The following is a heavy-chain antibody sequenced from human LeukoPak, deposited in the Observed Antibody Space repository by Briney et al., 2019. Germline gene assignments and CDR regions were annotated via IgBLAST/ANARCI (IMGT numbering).Heavy chain of an antibody. CDR2: IRSKADSYAT. CDR1: GFTYSGSA. Sequence: GGSLKLSCAASGFTYSGSAMHWVRQASGKGLEWVGRIRSKADSYATAYAASVKGRFTISRDDSVNTAYLQMNSLKTEDTAVYYCTRPSHSYGTDAFDIWGQGTMVTVSS. V-gene: IGHV3-73*01. D-gene: IGHD1-14*01. J-gene: IGHJ3*02. CDR3: TRPSHSYGTDAFDI.